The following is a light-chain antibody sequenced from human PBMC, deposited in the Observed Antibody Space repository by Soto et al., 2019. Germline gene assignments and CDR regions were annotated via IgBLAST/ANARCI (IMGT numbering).Light chain of an antibody. CDR3: QQRHMWPIT. Sequence: ELVLPHSPVTLSLSPGASATLSCRASQSFRGLLAWYQQKPGQAPRLLIYDAYNRATGIPPRFSGSGSGTDFTLTISSLEPEDSAVYYCQQRHMWPITFGQGTRLEIK. CDR2: DAY. V-gene: IGKV3-11*01. J-gene: IGKJ5*01. CDR1: QSFRGL.